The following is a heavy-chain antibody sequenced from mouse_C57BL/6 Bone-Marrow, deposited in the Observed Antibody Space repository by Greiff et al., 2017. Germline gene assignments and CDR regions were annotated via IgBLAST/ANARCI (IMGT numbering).Heavy chain of an antibody. J-gene: IGHJ3*01. CDR2: IRNKANGYTT. CDR1: GFTFTDYY. Sequence: EVQLVESGGGLVQPGGSLSLSCAASGFTFTDYYMSWVRQPPGKALEWLGFIRNKANGYTTEYSASVKGRFTISRDNSQSILYLQMNALRAEDSATYYCARSNYDLAWFAYWGQGTLVTVSA. D-gene: IGHD2-4*01. V-gene: IGHV7-3*01. CDR3: ARSNYDLAWFAY.